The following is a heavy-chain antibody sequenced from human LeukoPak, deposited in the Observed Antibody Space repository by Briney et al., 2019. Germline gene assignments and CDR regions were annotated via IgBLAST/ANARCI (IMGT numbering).Heavy chain of an antibody. CDR1: GFTFSSYA. D-gene: IGHD6-19*01. CDR3: AKGSGSGWYGWFAP. CDR2: IDASGSST. J-gene: IGHJ5*02. Sequence: GGSLRLSCAASGFTFSSYAMSWVRQAPGKGLEWVSSIDASGSSTYYADSVKGRFTISRDNSKNTFYLQMTSLRADHTAVYYGAKGSGSGWYGWFAPWGQGTLVTVSS. V-gene: IGHV3-23*01.